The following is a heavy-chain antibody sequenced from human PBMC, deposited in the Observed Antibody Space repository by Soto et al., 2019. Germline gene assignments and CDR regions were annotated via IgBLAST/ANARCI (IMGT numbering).Heavy chain of an antibody. CDR2: LFYSGIT. V-gene: IGHV4-39*01. J-gene: IGHJ4*02. D-gene: IGHD3-22*01. Sequence: PXETLSLPFTVSGGSVSSRKYDGGWIRQPPGKVLEWIGSLFYSGITYYNPSLKSRVTISVDTSKNQFSLKLSSVTAADTAVYYCARHYGPTGDFYDSSGLFDDWGQGTLVTLSS. CDR1: GGSVSSRKYD. CDR3: ARHYGPTGDFYDSSGLFDD.